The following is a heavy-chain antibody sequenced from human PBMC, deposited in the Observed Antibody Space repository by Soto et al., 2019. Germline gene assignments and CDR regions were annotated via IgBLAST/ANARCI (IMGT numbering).Heavy chain of an antibody. J-gene: IGHJ4*02. CDR1: GFTFSSYA. CDR2: ISGSGGST. V-gene: IGHV3-23*01. D-gene: IGHD3-22*01. Sequence: HPGGSLRLSCAASGFTFSSYAMSWVRQAPGKGLEWVSAISGSGGSTYYADSVKGRFTISRDNSKNTLHLQMNSLRAEDTAVYYCAKVRDSSGYYLGLFDYWGQGTLVTVSS. CDR3: AKVRDSSGYYLGLFDY.